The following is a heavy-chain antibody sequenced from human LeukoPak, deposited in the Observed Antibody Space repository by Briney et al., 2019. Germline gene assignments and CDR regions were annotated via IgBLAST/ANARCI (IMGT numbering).Heavy chain of an antibody. J-gene: IGHJ4*02. Sequence: PSGTLSLTCAVSGGSISSSNWWSWVRQPPGKGLEWIGEIYHSGSTNYNPSLRSRVTISVDTSKNQFSLKLSSVTAADTAVYYCARDTPIHDSSGYYQRGGGYYFDYWGQGTLVTVSS. CDR3: ARDTPIHDSSGYYQRGGGYYFDY. V-gene: IGHV4-4*02. CDR2: IYHSGST. D-gene: IGHD3-22*01. CDR1: GGSISSSNW.